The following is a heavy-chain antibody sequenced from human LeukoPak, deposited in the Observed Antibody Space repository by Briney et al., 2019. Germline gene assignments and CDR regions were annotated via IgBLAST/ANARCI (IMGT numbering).Heavy chain of an antibody. CDR1: GGSISGYY. Sequence: SETLSLTCTVSGGSISGYYWSWIRRPPGKRLEWIGYIYYSGNTKYNPSLKSRVTISVDTSKNQFSLKLSSVTTADTALYYCARHRDAYSPDSFDIWGQGTLATV. V-gene: IGHV4-59*08. CDR3: ARHRDAYSPDSFDI. D-gene: IGHD5-24*01. J-gene: IGHJ3*02. CDR2: IYYSGNT.